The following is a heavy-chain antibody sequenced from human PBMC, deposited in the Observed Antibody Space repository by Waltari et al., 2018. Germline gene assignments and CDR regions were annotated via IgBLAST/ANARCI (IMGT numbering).Heavy chain of an antibody. CDR2: IYPIDSDT. V-gene: IGHV5-51*01. CDR3: ARLVGGSGGTVVIWFDP. Sequence: EVQLVQSGAEVKKPGESLKISCKGSGYTFTNYWIGWVRQMPGKGLEWMGIIYPIDSDTIYSPSFQGQVSISVDKSISTAYLQWSSLRASDTAMYYCARLVGGSGGTVVIWFDPWGQGTLVTVSS. D-gene: IGHD3-10*01. J-gene: IGHJ5*02. CDR1: GYTFTNYW.